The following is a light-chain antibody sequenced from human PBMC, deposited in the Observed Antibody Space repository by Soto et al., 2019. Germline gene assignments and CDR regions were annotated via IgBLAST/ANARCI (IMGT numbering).Light chain of an antibody. Sequence: EIVMTQSPATLSVSPGERATLSCRASQSVSSNLAWYQQKPGQAPRLLIYGASTRATGIPARFSGSGSGTEFTLTISSLQSEDFAIYYCQRYNDWPYIFGQGTKLEIK. CDR1: QSVSSN. J-gene: IGKJ2*01. CDR2: GAS. V-gene: IGKV3-15*01. CDR3: QRYNDWPYI.